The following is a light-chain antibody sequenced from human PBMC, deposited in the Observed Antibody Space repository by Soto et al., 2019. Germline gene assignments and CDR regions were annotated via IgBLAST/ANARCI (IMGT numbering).Light chain of an antibody. CDR3: SSYTGSSTLYV. CDR1: SSDVGTYNY. CDR2: EVT. Sequence: QSVLTQPASVSGAPGQSITISCTGPSSDVGTYNYVSWYQQHPGKAPKVMIYEVTYRPSGVSNRFSGSKSGNTASLTISGLQAEYEAEYYCSSYTGSSTLYVFGTGTKVTAL. J-gene: IGLJ1*01. V-gene: IGLV2-14*01.